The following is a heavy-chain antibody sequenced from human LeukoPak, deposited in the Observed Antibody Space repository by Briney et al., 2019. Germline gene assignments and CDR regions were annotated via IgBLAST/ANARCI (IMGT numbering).Heavy chain of an antibody. D-gene: IGHD2-15*01. CDR2: IKQDGTET. CDR1: GLTFSSFW. V-gene: IGHV3-7*03. J-gene: IGHJ4*02. CDR3: VGCSGGSCSDFDY. Sequence: GGSLRLSCVASGLTFSSFWMTWLRQAPGKGLEWVANIKQDGTETYYADSVRGRFTISRDNAKNSMYLEMNSLRAEDTAVYYSVGCSGGSCSDFDYWGRGTLVTVSS.